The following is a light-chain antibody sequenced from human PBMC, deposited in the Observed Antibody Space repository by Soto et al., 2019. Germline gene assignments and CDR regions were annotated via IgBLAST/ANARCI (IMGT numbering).Light chain of an antibody. V-gene: IGKV1-39*01. J-gene: IGKJ1*01. CDR3: QQSYSTPQT. Sequence: DIQMSQSPSSLSASVGDRVTITCRTSHSVSTYLNWYQQKPGKAPKFLIYGASSSQGGVPSRFSGSGSGTDFTLTISSLQPEDFATYYCQQSYSTPQTFGQGTKVDIK. CDR2: GAS. CDR1: HSVSTY.